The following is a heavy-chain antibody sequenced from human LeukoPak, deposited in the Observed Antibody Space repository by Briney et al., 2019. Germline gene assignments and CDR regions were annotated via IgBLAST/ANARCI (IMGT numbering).Heavy chain of an antibody. CDR2: IKQDGSER. V-gene: IGHV3-7*01. J-gene: IGHJ3*02. D-gene: IGHD3-3*01. Sequence: GGSLRLSCAVSGFTFSNYWMSWVRQAPGKGLEWVANIKQDGSERHYVDSVKGRFTISRDNAKNSLYLQMNSLRAEDTAVYYCARENRRFLEWLPLQDAFDIWGQGTMVTVSS. CDR3: ARENRRFLEWLPLQDAFDI. CDR1: GFTFSNYW.